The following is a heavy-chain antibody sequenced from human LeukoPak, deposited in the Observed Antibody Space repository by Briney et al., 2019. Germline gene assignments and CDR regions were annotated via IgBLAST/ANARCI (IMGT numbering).Heavy chain of an antibody. CDR3: ARDLVGSLIDY. CDR1: GFTFSSYG. V-gene: IGHV3-30*19. CDR2: IWYDGSNK. Sequence: PGGSLRLSCAASGFTFSSYGMHWVRQAPGKGLEWVAVIWYDGSNKYYADSVKGRFTISRDNSKNTLYLQMNSLRAEDTAVYYCARDLVGSLIDYWGQGTLVTVSS. J-gene: IGHJ4*02. D-gene: IGHD2-15*01.